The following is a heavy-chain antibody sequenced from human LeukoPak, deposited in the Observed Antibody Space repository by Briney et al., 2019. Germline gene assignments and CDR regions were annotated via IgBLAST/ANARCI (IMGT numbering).Heavy chain of an antibody. J-gene: IGHJ6*01. CDR3: ARGWYYGMDV. CDR2: INTDGSST. Sequence: GGSLRLSCAASGFTFSSYWMHWVRQAPGKGLVWVSRINTDGSSTTYADSVKGRFTISRHNAKNTLYLQMNSLRVEDTAVYFCARGWYYGMDVWGQGTTVIVSS. CDR1: GFTFSSYW. V-gene: IGHV3-74*01. D-gene: IGHD2-15*01.